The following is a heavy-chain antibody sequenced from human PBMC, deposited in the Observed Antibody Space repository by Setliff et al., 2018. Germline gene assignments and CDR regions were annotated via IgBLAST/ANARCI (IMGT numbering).Heavy chain of an antibody. Sequence: ASVKVSCKASGYTFTTYYMHWVRQAPGQGLEWMGIINPSGGYANYAQKFQGRVTMTRDTSISTAYMELRRLKSDDTAVYYCARGEHIVSGDFYHYIDVWGKGTTVTVSS. J-gene: IGHJ6*03. CDR2: INPSGGYA. CDR3: ARGEHIVSGDFYHYIDV. CDR1: GYTFTTYY. V-gene: IGHV1-46*01. D-gene: IGHD2-15*01.